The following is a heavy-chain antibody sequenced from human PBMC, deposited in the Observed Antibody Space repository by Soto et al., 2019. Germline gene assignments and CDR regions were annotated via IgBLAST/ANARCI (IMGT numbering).Heavy chain of an antibody. CDR2: IYHSGST. Sequence: PSETLSLTCAVSGYSISSGYYWGWIRQPPGKGLEWIGSIYHSGSTYYNPSLKSRVTISVDTSKNQFSLKLSSVTATDTAVYYCARCYYYDSSGYWFYYYYGMDVRGQGTTVTVS. D-gene: IGHD3-22*01. V-gene: IGHV4-38-2*01. J-gene: IGHJ6*02. CDR3: ARCYYYDSSGYWFYYYYGMDV. CDR1: GYSISSGYY.